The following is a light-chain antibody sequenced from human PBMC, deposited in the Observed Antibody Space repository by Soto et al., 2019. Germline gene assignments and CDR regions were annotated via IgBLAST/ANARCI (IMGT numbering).Light chain of an antibody. CDR1: QSISSSY. Sequence: EIVLTQSPGTLSLSPGKRATLSCRASQSISSSYLAWYQQKPGQTPRLLIYGASTRATGVPARFSGSGSGTDFTLTINSLQSEDFAVYYCQHYANWPLTFGGGTKVDIK. CDR2: GAS. J-gene: IGKJ4*01. V-gene: IGKV3-20*01. CDR3: QHYANWPLT.